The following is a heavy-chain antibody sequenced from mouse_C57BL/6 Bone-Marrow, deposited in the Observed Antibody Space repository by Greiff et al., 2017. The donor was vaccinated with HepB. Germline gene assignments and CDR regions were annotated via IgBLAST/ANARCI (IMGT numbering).Heavy chain of an antibody. Sequence: EVKLMESGGGLVQPGGSMKLSCAASGFTFSDAWMDWVRQSPEKGLEWVAEIRHKANNHATYYAESVKGRFTISRDDSKSSVYLQMNSLRAEDTGIYYCTGDYYGSRGFDYWGQGTTLTVSS. CDR2: IRHKANNHAT. CDR3: TGDYYGSRGFDY. D-gene: IGHD1-1*01. J-gene: IGHJ2*01. CDR1: GFTFSDAW. V-gene: IGHV6-6*01.